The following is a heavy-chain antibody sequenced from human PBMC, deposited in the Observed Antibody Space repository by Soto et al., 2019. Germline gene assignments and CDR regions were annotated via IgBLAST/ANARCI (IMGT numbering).Heavy chain of an antibody. D-gene: IGHD2-8*01. CDR1: VYTFTSYA. J-gene: IGHJ4*02. CDR2: INAGNGNT. V-gene: IGHV1-3*01. CDR3: ARDLLMVYAIPVY. Sequence: ASVKVSCKASVYTFTSYAMHWVRQAPGQRLEWMGWINAGNGNTKYSQKFQGRVTITRDTSASTAYMELSSLRSEDTAVYYCARDLLMVYAIPVYWGQGTLVTVSS.